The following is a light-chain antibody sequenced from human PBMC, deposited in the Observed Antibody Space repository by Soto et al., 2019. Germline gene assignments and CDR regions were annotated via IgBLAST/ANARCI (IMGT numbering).Light chain of an antibody. J-gene: IGKJ1*01. CDR3: QHYNSYSEA. Sequence: DIQMTQSPSSLSASVGDRVTITCRASQSISSYLNWYQQKPGKAPKLLIYAASSLQSGVPSRFSGSGSGTEFTLTINSLQADDFATYYCQHYNSYSEAFGQGTKVDIK. CDR1: QSISSY. V-gene: IGKV1-39*01. CDR2: AAS.